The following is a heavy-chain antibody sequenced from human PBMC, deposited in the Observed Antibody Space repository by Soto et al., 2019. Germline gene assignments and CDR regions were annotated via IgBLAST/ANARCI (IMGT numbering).Heavy chain of an antibody. V-gene: IGHV4-30-2*01. CDR2: IYHSGST. Sequence: SETLSLTCAVSGGSISSGGYSWSWIRQPPGKGLEWIGYIYHSGSTYYNKSLKSRVTISVDRSKNQFSLKLSSVTAADTAVYYCARANRDGYNYGVSFDYWGQGTLVTVSS. D-gene: IGHD5-12*01. J-gene: IGHJ4*02. CDR3: ARANRDGYNYGVSFDY. CDR1: GGSISSGGYS.